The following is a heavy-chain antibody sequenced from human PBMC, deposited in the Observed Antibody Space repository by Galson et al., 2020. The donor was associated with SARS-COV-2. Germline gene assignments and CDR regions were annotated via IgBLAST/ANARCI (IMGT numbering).Heavy chain of an antibody. CDR1: GFTFSSYG. CDR3: ATEGRGWFDP. D-gene: IGHD3-10*01. V-gene: IGHV3-30*02. J-gene: IGHJ5*02. Sequence: QLGESLKISCAASGFTFSSYGMHWVRQAPGKGLEWVAFIRYDGSNKYYADSVKGRFTISRDNSKNTLYLQMNSLRAEDTAVYYCATEGRGWFDPWGQGTLVTVSS. CDR2: IRYDGSNK.